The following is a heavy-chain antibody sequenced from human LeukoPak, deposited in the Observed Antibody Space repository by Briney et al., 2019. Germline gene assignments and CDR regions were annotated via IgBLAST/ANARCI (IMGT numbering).Heavy chain of an antibody. Sequence: SETLSLICAVYGGSFSGYYWSWIRQPPGKGLEWIGEINHSGSTNYNPSLKSRVTISVDTSKNQFSLKLSSVTAADTAVYYCARVHGSGGQDYWGQGTLVTVSS. CDR2: INHSGST. CDR3: ARVHGSGGQDY. CDR1: GGSFSGYY. D-gene: IGHD3-16*01. V-gene: IGHV4-34*01. J-gene: IGHJ4*02.